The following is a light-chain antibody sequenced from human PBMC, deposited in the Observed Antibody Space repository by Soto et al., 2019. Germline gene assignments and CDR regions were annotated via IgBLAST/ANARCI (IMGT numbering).Light chain of an antibody. Sequence: DIQMTQSPSSLSASVGDRVTITCRASQTISHYLNWYQQKPGKAPKLLIYGASSLQSGVPSRSSGSGSGTDFTLSISSLQPEDFATYYCEQSYSTRWTFGQGTKLEIK. CDR1: QTISHY. V-gene: IGKV1-39*01. CDR3: EQSYSTRWT. J-gene: IGKJ1*01. CDR2: GAS.